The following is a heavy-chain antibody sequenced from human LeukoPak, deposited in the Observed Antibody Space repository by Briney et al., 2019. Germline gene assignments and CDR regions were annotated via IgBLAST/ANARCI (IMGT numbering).Heavy chain of an antibody. Sequence: PSETLSLTCAVYGGFFSGYYWSWIRQPPGKGLEWIGEINHSGSTNYNPSLKSRVTISVDTSKNQFSLKLSSVTAADTAVYYCARVKRSIAARRVYYGMDVWGQGTTVTVSS. V-gene: IGHV4-34*01. CDR1: GGFFSGYY. D-gene: IGHD6-6*01. CDR2: INHSGST. J-gene: IGHJ6*02. CDR3: ARVKRSIAARRVYYGMDV.